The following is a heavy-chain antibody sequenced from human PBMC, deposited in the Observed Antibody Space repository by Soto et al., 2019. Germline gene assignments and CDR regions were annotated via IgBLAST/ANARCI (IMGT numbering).Heavy chain of an antibody. D-gene: IGHD3-10*01. V-gene: IGHV3-30*04. J-gene: IGHJ4*02. CDR2: ISYDGRNK. Sequence: PGGSLRLSCAASGFTFSNYAMHWVRQAPGKGLEWVAVISYDGRNKYYADSVKGRFTISRDNSTNTPYLQVNSLRADDTAVYYCARNGSGNYYHFDYWGQGTLVTVSS. CDR1: GFTFSNYA. CDR3: ARNGSGNYYHFDY.